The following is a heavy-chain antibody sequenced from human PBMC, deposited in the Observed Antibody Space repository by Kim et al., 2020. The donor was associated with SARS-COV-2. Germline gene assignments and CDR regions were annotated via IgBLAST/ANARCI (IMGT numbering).Heavy chain of an antibody. V-gene: IGHV7-4-1*02. J-gene: IGHJ4*02. Sequence: ASVKVSCKASGYTFTSYAMNWVRQAPGQGLEWMGWINTNTGNPTYAQGFTGRFVFSLDTSVSTAYLQISSLKAEDTAVYYCARVPNRMVATSPFDYWGQGTLVTVSS. CDR2: INTNTGNP. D-gene: IGHD5-12*01. CDR1: GYTFTSYA. CDR3: ARVPNRMVATSPFDY.